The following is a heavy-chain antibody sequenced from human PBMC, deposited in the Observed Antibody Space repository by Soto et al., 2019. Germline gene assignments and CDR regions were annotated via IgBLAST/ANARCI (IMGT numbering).Heavy chain of an antibody. V-gene: IGHV4-34*01. Sequence: SETLSLTCAVYGGSFSGYYWSWIRQPPGKGLEWIREINHSGSTNYNPSLKSRVTISVDTSKNQFSLKLSSVTAADTAVYYCARAPYDILTGHTFDYWGQGTLVTVSS. CDR2: INHSGST. CDR1: GGSFSGYY. J-gene: IGHJ4*02. CDR3: ARAPYDILTGHTFDY. D-gene: IGHD3-9*01.